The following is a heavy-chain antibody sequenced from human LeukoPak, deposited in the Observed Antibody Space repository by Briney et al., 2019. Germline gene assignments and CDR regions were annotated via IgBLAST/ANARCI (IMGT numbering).Heavy chain of an antibody. CDR2: ISYDGSNK. J-gene: IGHJ5*02. CDR3: VWAAAANRALWFDP. CDR1: GFTFSSYG. V-gene: IGHV3-30*03. Sequence: EPGGSLRLSCAASGFTFSSYGMHWVRQAPGKGLEWVAVISYDGSNKYYADSVKGRFTISRDNSKNTLYLQMNSLRAEDTAVYYCVWAAAANRALWFDPWGQGTLVTVSS. D-gene: IGHD6-13*01.